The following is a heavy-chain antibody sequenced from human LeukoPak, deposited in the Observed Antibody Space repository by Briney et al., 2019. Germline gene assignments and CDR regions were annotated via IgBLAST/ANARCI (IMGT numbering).Heavy chain of an antibody. Sequence: GGSLRLSCAASGFTFSSYAMSWVRQAPGKGLEWVSTISSSAGRTYYADSVKGRFTISRDNSKNMLYLQMNSLRAEDTAVYYCAKGVNLGSGWYYFDYWGQGTLVTVSS. D-gene: IGHD6-19*01. J-gene: IGHJ4*02. CDR1: GFTFSSYA. CDR3: AKGVNLGSGWYYFDY. V-gene: IGHV3-23*01. CDR2: ISSSAGRT.